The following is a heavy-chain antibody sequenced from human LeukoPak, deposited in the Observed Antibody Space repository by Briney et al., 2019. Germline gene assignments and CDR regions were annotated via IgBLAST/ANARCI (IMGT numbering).Heavy chain of an antibody. D-gene: IGHD5-24*01. CDR2: IYYSGST. V-gene: IGHV4-59*08. J-gene: IGHJ4*02. CDR1: SDSISSYY. CDR3: ARHKPEMATKTFDY. Sequence: SQTLSLTCTVSSDSISSYYWSWIRRPPGKGLEWIGYIYYSGSTNYNPSLKSRVTISVDTSKNQFSLKLSSVTAADTAVYYCARHKPEMATKTFDYWGQGTLVTVSS.